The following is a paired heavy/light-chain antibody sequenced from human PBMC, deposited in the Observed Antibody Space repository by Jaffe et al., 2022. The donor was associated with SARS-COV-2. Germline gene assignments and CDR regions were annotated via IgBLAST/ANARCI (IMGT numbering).Heavy chain of an antibody. CDR2: ISGGSGIT. J-gene: IGHJ4*02. V-gene: IGHV3-23*04. Sequence: EVHLVESGGGLVQPGGSLTLSCAASGFTFSIYAMSWVRQAPGKGLEWVSDISGGSGITSYADSVKGRFTISRDNSKNTLYLQMHSLRVEDTAVYYCFQADCSSSSCYEYWGQGTLVTVSS. D-gene: IGHD2-2*01. CDR1: GFTFSIYA. CDR3: FQADCSSSSCYEY.
Light chain of an antibody. Sequence: DIQMTQSPSSLSASIGDRVTITCRASRGISNYLAWFQQKPGKAPKSLIYGASTLQTGVPSKFSGSGSGTDFTLTISSLQPEDLATYYCLQYDSYPYTFGQGTKLEF. CDR1: RGISNY. CDR2: GAS. V-gene: IGKV1-16*02. J-gene: IGKJ2*01. CDR3: LQYDSYPYT.